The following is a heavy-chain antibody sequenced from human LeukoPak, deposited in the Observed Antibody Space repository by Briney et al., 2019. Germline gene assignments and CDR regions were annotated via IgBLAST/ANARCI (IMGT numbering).Heavy chain of an antibody. V-gene: IGHV4-59*03. J-gene: IGHJ4*02. CDR2: IFYSGTT. CDR3: VANLVAVFHC. CDR1: GGSISSHY. D-gene: IGHD1-7*01. Sequence: SETLSLTCTVSGGSISSHYLSWIRQFPGKGLEWIGYIFYSGTTKYNPSLKSRVTISVDTSKSQFSLNLTSVTAADTAVYYCVANLVAVFHCWGQGALVTVSP.